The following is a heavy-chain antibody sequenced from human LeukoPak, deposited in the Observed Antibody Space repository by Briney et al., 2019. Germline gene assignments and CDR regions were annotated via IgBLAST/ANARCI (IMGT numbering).Heavy chain of an antibody. CDR1: GFTFSSYA. Sequence: GRSLRLSCAASGFTFSSYAMHWVRQAPGKGLQWLAVISYDGGKTYYADSVKGRFTISRDNSKNSLYLQMNSLRAEDTAVYYCARDLEMTTVTKFDYWGQGTLVTVSS. CDR3: ARDLEMTTVTKFDY. CDR2: ISYDGGKT. J-gene: IGHJ4*02. D-gene: IGHD4-4*01. V-gene: IGHV3-30-3*01.